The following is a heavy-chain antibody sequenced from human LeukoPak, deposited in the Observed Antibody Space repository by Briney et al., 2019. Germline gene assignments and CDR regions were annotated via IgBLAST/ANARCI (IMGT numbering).Heavy chain of an antibody. J-gene: IGHJ4*02. D-gene: IGHD2-15*01. V-gene: IGHV3-7*01. Sequence: GGSLRLSCAASEFSFSTNWMHWVRQTPGKGLEWVAELNEDGSVKYYVDSVSGRFTISRDNAKSLLFLQMYNLRTEDTGVYFCANVPRSSVSYWGRGTLVTVSS. CDR3: ANVPRSSVSY. CDR1: EFSFSTNW. CDR2: LNEDGSVK.